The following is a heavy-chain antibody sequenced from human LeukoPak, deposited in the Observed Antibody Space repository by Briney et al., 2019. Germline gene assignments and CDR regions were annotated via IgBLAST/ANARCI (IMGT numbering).Heavy chain of an antibody. CDR2: IRYDGSNK. CDR1: GLTLSRYA. CDR3: AKDQGTTHYFYYMDV. D-gene: IGHD2-2*01. Sequence: SGGSLRLSCLVSGLTLSRYAVHWVRQAPGKGLEWVAFIRYDGSNKYYADSVKGRFTISRDNSKNTLFLQMNGLRAEDTAVYFCAKDQGTTHYFYYMDVWGKGTTVTVSS. J-gene: IGHJ6*03. V-gene: IGHV3-30*02.